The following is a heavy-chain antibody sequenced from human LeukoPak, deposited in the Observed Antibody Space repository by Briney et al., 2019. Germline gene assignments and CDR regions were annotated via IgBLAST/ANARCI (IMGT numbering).Heavy chain of an antibody. V-gene: IGHV4-39*01. CDR3: ARILNYYGSGSYYNGGDY. D-gene: IGHD3-10*01. J-gene: IGHJ4*02. CDR2: IYYSGST. CDR1: GGSISSSSYY. Sequence: SETLSLTCTVSGGSISSSSYYWGWIRQPPGKGLEWIGSIYYSGSTYYNPSLESRVTISVDTSKNQFSLKLSSVTAADTAVYYCARILNYYGSGSYYNGGDYWGQGTLVTVSS.